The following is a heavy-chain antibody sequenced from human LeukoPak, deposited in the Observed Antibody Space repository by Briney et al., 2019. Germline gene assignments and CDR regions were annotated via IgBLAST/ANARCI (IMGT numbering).Heavy chain of an antibody. D-gene: IGHD6-13*01. CDR2: MSYRGTTNYRTT. CDR3: ARGIADRYNWFDP. V-gene: IGHV4-59*12. J-gene: IGHJ5*02. CDR1: GASISSYY. Sequence: SETLSLTCTVSGASISSYYWTWIRQTPGEGREWIGYMSYRGTTNYRTTNYNPSLRSRVTISEDTSQKQFSLELSSVTAADTAVYYSARGIADRYNWFDPWGQGILVTVSS.